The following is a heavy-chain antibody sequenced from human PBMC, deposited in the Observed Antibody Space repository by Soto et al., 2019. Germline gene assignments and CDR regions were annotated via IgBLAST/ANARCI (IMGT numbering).Heavy chain of an antibody. CDR2: ISSSSSTI. V-gene: IGHV3-48*02. CDR3: ASWVATHFDY. J-gene: IGHJ4*02. Sequence: GGSLRLSCAASGFTFSSYSMNWVRQAPGKGLEWVSYISSSSSTIYYADSVKGRFTVSRDNAKNSLYLQMNSLRDEDTAVYYCASWVATHFDYWGQGTLVTVSS. CDR1: GFTFSSYS. D-gene: IGHD5-12*01.